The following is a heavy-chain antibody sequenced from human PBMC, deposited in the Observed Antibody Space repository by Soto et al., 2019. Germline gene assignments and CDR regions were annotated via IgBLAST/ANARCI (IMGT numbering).Heavy chain of an antibody. D-gene: IGHD6-19*01. CDR2: IHFSGST. J-gene: IGHJ4*02. CDR3: ARVGRAWYGVFD. CDR1: GGSMNTNY. Sequence: QVQLQESGPGLVKPSETLSLPCTVSGGSMNTNYWTWIRQPPGKALEWIGKIHFSGSTNYNPSLMRRVAISVDASTNRFSLTMTSVTASHTAVYYGARVGRAWYGVFDWGQGTLVTVSS. V-gene: IGHV4-59*13.